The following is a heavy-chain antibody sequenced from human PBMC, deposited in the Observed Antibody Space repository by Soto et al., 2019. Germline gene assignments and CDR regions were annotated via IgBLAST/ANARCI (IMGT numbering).Heavy chain of an antibody. CDR3: AREVNVPADADAFDI. D-gene: IGHD2-2*01. V-gene: IGHV4-31*03. J-gene: IGHJ3*02. Sequence: QVQLQESGPGLVKPSQTLSLTCTVSGGSISNDNYFWSWIRQHPGKGLEWIGYIHYSGSAYYNPSLRGRVIILVDTTKNQFSMKLTSVTAADTAMYYCAREVNVPADADAFDIWGQGTMVTVSS. CDR1: GGSISNDNYF. CDR2: IHYSGSA.